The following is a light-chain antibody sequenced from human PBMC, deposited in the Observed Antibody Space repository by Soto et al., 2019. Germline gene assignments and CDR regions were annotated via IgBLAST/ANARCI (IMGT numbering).Light chain of an antibody. CDR2: DAS. Sequence: DIQMTQSPSSLSTSVRDRVTITCRASQDISTSLNWFQQKPGKAPKLLIYDASNLETGVPSRFSGSGSGTDFTFTISSLQPEDIATYYCQQYDNLPFTFGQGTRLEI. CDR1: QDISTS. J-gene: IGKJ5*01. V-gene: IGKV1-33*01. CDR3: QQYDNLPFT.